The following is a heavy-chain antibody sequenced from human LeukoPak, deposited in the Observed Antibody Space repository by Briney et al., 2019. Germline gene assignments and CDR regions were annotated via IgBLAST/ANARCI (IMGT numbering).Heavy chain of an antibody. CDR2: IFPGDSDT. V-gene: IGHV5-51*01. J-gene: IGHJ6*02. CDR1: GYSFTNNW. Sequence: GESLRISCKGSGYSFTNNWIAWARQMPGKGLEWMGVIFPGDSDTRCSPSFQGQVTISADKSISTAYLQWSSLKSSDTAMYYCARSPQGTYGMDVWGQGTTVTVSS. CDR3: ARSPQGTYGMDV.